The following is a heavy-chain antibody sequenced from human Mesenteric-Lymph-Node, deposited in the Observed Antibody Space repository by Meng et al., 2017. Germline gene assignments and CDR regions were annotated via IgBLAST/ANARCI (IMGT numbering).Heavy chain of an antibody. V-gene: IGHV4-28*01. Sequence: QLQEAAPGLLKPTATLSLTCAVSGYSISSTNWWTWIRQPPGKGLEWIGYIYYSGSTSYNPSLKSRVTMSVDTSKNQFSLNLNSVTAVDTAVYYCARNVPGTSAYYDWGQGTLVTVSS. D-gene: IGHD3-22*01. CDR1: GYSISSTNW. CDR2: IYYSGST. CDR3: ARNVPGTSAYYD. J-gene: IGHJ4*02.